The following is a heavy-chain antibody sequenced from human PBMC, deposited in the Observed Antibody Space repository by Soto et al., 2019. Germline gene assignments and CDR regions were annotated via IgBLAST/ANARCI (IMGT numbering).Heavy chain of an antibody. CDR3: ARGTGSIGPRHYYYYYVDV. J-gene: IGHJ6*03. CDR1: GYTFTSYY. V-gene: IGHV1-46*03. Sequence: VQLEQSGAEVKKPGASVKVSCKASGYTFTSYYMHWVRQAPGQGLEWMGIINPSGGSTSYAQKFQGRVTMTRDTSTSTVYMELSSLRSEDTAVYYCARGTGSIGPRHYYYYYVDVWGKGTTVTVSS. CDR2: INPSGGST. D-gene: IGHD6-6*01.